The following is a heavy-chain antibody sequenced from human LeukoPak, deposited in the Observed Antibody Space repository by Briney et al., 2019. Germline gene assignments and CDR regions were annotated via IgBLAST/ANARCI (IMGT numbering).Heavy chain of an antibody. D-gene: IGHD5-24*01. CDR1: GFTFSSYG. CDR3: ANHPKGWLQLFY. J-gene: IGHJ4*02. CDR2: IWYDGSNK. V-gene: IGHV3-33*06. Sequence: PGGSLRLSCAASGFTFSSYGMHWVRQAPGKGLEWVAVIWYDGSNKYYADSVKGRFTISRDNSKNTLYLQMNSLRAEDTAVYYCANHPKGWLQLFYWGQGTLVTVSS.